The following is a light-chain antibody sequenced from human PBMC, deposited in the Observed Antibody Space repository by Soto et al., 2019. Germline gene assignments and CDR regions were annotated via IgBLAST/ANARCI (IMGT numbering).Light chain of an antibody. J-gene: IGKJ5*01. Sequence: EVVLTQSPVTLSLSPGERATLSCRASQSFRGLLAWYQQKPGQAPRLLIYDAYNRATGIPPRFSGSGSGTDFTLTISRLQPEDFAIYYCQQSYTTPSFGQGTRLEIK. CDR3: QQSYTTPS. CDR1: QSFRGL. CDR2: DAY. V-gene: IGKV3-11*01.